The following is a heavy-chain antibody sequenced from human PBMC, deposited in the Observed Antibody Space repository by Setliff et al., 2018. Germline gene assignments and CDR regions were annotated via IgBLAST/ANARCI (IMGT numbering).Heavy chain of an antibody. CDR1: AFPFSIYS. CDR3: IRDTSGRDAFDI. V-gene: IGHV3-21*04. D-gene: IGHD6-19*01. CDR2: ISDSSFHI. J-gene: IGHJ3*02. Sequence: PGGSLRLSCTASAFPFSIYSMHWVRQAPGKGLEWVSSISDSSFHIYYRDSVKGRFTISRDNARNSLYLQMNSLRAEDTAVYYCIRDTSGRDAFDIWGQGTMVTVSS.